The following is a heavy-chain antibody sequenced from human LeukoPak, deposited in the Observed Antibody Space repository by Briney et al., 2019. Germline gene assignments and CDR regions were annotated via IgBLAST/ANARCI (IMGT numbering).Heavy chain of an antibody. CDR2: VSGSGDST. J-gene: IGHJ5*02. CDR3: AKGVLAGYNGNDPHKTNWFDP. CDR1: GFTFSSYV. V-gene: IGHV3-23*01. D-gene: IGHD5-12*01. Sequence: GGSLRLSCATSGFTFSSYVMTWVRQVPGKGLEWVAAVSGSGDSTFYAGSVRGRFTISRDNSKNALYLQMNSLRAEDTAVYYCAKGVLAGYNGNDPHKTNWFDPWGQGTLVAVSS.